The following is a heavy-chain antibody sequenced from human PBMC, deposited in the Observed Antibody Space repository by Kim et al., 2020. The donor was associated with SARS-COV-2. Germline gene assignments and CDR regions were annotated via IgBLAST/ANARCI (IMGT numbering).Heavy chain of an antibody. CDR3: ARGGSEYCSSTSCYGYYYYGMDV. CDR2: IYYSGST. Sequence: SETLSLTCTVSGGSISSYYWSWIRQPPGKGLEWIGYIYYSGSTNYNPSLKSRVTISVDTSKNQFSLKLSSVTAADTAVYYCARGGSEYCSSTSCYGYYYYGMDVWGQGTTVTVSS. D-gene: IGHD2-2*01. J-gene: IGHJ6*02. CDR1: GGSISSYY. V-gene: IGHV4-59*01.